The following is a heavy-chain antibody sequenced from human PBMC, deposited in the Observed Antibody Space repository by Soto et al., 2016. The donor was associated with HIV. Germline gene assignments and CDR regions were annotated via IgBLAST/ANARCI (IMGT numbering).Heavy chain of an antibody. D-gene: IGHD3-16*01. J-gene: IGHJ4*02. V-gene: IGHV3-15*01. CDR1: GFSFSNAW. CDR3: ITDPDYGSGWSGRPDY. Sequence: EVQLVESGGGLVKPGGSHRLSCAASGFSFSNAWMSWVRQAPGKGLEWVGRIKSKTDGGTTDYAAPIKGRFTISRDDSKNTLYLQMNSLKTEDTAVYYCITDPDYGSGWSGRPDYWGQGTLVTVSS. CDR2: IKSKTDGGTT.